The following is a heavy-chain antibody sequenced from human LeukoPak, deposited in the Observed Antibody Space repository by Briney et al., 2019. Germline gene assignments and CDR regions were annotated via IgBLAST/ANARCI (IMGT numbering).Heavy chain of an antibody. CDR2: INHSGST. CDR1: GGSFSGYY. CDR3: ARSYGDYVWFSAFDI. J-gene: IGHJ3*02. V-gene: IGHV4-34*01. D-gene: IGHD4-17*01. Sequence: SETLSLTCAVYGGSFSGYYWSWIRQPPGKGLEWIGEINHSGSTNYNPSLKRRVTISVDTSKNQFSLKLSSVTAADTAVYYCARSYGDYVWFSAFDIWGQGTMVTVSS.